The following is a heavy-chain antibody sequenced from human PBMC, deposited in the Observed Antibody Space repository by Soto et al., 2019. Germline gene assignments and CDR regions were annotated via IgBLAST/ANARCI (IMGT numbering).Heavy chain of an antibody. J-gene: IGHJ4*02. Sequence: GASVKVSCKASGGTFSSYAISWVRQAPGQGLEWMGGIIPIFGTANYAQKFQGRVTITADESTSTAYMELSSLRSEDTAVYYCARAANYYDSSGPTAAFDYWAQGTLVTVSS. CDR1: GGTFSSYA. CDR3: ARAANYYDSSGPTAAFDY. D-gene: IGHD3-22*01. CDR2: IIPIFGTA. V-gene: IGHV1-69*13.